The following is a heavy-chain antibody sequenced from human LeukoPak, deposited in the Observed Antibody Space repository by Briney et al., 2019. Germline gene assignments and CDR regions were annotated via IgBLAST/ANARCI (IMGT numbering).Heavy chain of an antibody. V-gene: IGHV4-38-2*02. J-gene: IGHJ4*02. CDR1: GYSITSTSF. CDR2: INHLGST. D-gene: IGHD4-23*01. Sequence: SETLSLTCSVSGYSITSTSFWAWIRQTPGKGLEWIGSINHLGSTNYNPSLKSRVTISVDTSKNQFSLKLSSVTAADTAVYYCAREFSWSGNSGVFFDYWGQGTLVTVSS. CDR3: AREFSWSGNSGVFFDY.